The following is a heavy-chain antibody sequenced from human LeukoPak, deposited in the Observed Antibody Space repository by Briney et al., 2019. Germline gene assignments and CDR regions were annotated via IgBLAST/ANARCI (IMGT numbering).Heavy chain of an antibody. CDR3: ARGRYYDTWRDGYYFDY. Sequence: GGSLRLSCAASGFTFSSYWRSWVRQAPGKGLEWVANIKQDGSEKYYVDSVKGRFTITRDNAKNSLYLQMNSLRAEDTAVYYCARGRYYDTWRDGYYFDYWGQGTLVTVSS. V-gene: IGHV3-7*01. D-gene: IGHD3-22*01. CDR1: GFTFSSYW. CDR2: IKQDGSEK. J-gene: IGHJ4*02.